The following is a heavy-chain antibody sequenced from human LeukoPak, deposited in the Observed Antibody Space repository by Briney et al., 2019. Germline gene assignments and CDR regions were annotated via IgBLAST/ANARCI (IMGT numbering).Heavy chain of an antibody. V-gene: IGHV4-30-2*01. CDR3: ARGRVVPAATSLVDY. D-gene: IGHD2-2*01. Sequence: PSETLSLTCTVSGGSISGGGYYWSWIRQPPGKGLEWIGYIYHSGSTYYNPSLKSRVTISVDRSKNQFSLKLSSVTAADTAVYYCARGRVVPAATSLVDYWGQGTLVTVSS. CDR1: GGSISGGGYY. CDR2: IYHSGST. J-gene: IGHJ4*02.